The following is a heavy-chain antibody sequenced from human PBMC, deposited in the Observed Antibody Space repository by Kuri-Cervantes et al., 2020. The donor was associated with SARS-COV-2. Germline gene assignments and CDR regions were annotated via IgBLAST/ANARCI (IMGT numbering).Heavy chain of an antibody. CDR3: ARGFEPYYYGMDV. Sequence: SETLSLTCTVSGGSISSSSYYWGWVRQPPGKGLEWIGSIYYSGSTYYNPSLKSRVTISVDTSKNQFSLKLSSVTAADTAVHYCARGFEPYYYGMDVWGQGTTVTVSS. CDR1: GGSISSSSYY. V-gene: IGHV4-39*07. J-gene: IGHJ6*02. CDR2: IYYSGST.